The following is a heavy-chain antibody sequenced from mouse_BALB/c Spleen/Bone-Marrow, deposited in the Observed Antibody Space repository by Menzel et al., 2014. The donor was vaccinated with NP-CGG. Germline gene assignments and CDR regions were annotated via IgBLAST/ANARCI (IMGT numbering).Heavy chain of an antibody. V-gene: IGHV1-80*01. D-gene: IGHD2-12*01. Sequence: VQGVESGAELVRPGSSVKISCKASGYAFSSYWMNWVKQRPGQGLEWIGQIYPGDGDTNYNGKFKGKATLTADKPSSTAYMQLSSLTSEDSAVYFCARDDGFAYWGQGTLVTVSA. J-gene: IGHJ3*01. CDR2: IYPGDGDT. CDR1: GYAFSSYW. CDR3: ARDDGFAY.